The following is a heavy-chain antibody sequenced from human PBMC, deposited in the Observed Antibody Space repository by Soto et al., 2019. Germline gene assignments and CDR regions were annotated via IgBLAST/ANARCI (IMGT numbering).Heavy chain of an antibody. CDR3: AREGCSSTSCYPPYYYYGMDV. CDR2: IFSSGST. Sequence: SETLSLTCTVSGGSISSYYWSWIRQPPGKGLKGMGYIFSSGSTTYTPSLKSRVTISVDTSKNQFSLKLSSVTAADTAVYYCAREGCSSTSCYPPYYYYGMDVWGQGTTVTVSS. V-gene: IGHV4-59*01. J-gene: IGHJ6*02. CDR1: GGSISSYY. D-gene: IGHD2-2*01.